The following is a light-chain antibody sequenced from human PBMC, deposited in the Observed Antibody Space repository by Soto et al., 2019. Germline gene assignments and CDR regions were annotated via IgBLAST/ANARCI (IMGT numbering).Light chain of an antibody. CDR3: SSYTSSRTGV. CDR1: SSDVGGYNY. CDR2: EVS. J-gene: IGLJ1*01. V-gene: IGLV2-14*01. Sequence: QSALTQPASVSGSPGQSITISCTGTSSDVGGYNYVSWYQQHPGKAPKLMIYEVSNRPSGVSNRFSGYKSGNTASLTISGLQAEDEADYYCSSYTSSRTGVFGTGTKVTVL.